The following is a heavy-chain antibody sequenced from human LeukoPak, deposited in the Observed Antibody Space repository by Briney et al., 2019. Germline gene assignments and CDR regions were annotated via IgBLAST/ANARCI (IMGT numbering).Heavy chain of an antibody. CDR1: GFTFTSYG. D-gene: IGHD3-22*01. CDR2: ISSSSSYI. J-gene: IGHJ3*01. CDR3: ARDALQWLLLRYAFDV. Sequence: GGSLRLSCAASGFTFTSYGMTWARQAPGKGLEWVSSISSSSSYIYYSDSVKGRFTISRDNAKNSLYLQMNSLRAEDTAVYYCARDALQWLLLRYAFDVWGQGTMVTVSS. V-gene: IGHV3-21*01.